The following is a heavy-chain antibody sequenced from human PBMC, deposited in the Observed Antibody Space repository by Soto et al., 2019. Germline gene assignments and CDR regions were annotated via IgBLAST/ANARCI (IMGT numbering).Heavy chain of an antibody. CDR1: GFTFSSYS. V-gene: IGHV3-21*01. Sequence: GGSLRLSCAASGFTFSSYSMNWVRQAPGKGLEWVSSISSSSSYIYYADSVKGRFTISRDNAKNSLYLQMNSLRAEDTAVCYCAGATRSSWYYFDYWGQGTLVTVSS. D-gene: IGHD6-13*01. CDR3: AGATRSSWYYFDY. CDR2: ISSSSSYI. J-gene: IGHJ4*02.